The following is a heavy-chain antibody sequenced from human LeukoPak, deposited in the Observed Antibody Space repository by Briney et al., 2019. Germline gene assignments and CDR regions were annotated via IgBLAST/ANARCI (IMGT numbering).Heavy chain of an antibody. J-gene: IGHJ4*02. CDR3: ARHLFSSSHMFFDF. V-gene: IGHV4-39*01. D-gene: IGHD2-2*01. Sequence: PSETLSLTCTVSGGSISSNSYYWGWIRQPPGKGLEWIGSIFYSGTTYYNPSLKSRVTISVDTSKNQFSLKLSSVTAADTAVYYCARHLFSSSHMFFDFWGQGTLVTVSS. CDR2: IFYSGTT. CDR1: GGSISSNSYY.